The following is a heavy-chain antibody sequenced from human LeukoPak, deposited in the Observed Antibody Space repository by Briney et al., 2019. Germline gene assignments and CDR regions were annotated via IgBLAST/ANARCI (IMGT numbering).Heavy chain of an antibody. J-gene: IGHJ4*02. CDR1: GFTFSIYT. CDR3: ASLGDSSGYDY. Sequence: GGSLRLSCSASGFTFSIYTMYWVRQAPGKGLEYVSTISGSGNGGSTYYADSVKGRFTISRDNSKSTVYLQMSSLRTEDTAVYYCASLGDSSGYDYWGQGTLVTVSS. CDR2: ISGSGNGGST. V-gene: IGHV3-64D*06. D-gene: IGHD3-22*01.